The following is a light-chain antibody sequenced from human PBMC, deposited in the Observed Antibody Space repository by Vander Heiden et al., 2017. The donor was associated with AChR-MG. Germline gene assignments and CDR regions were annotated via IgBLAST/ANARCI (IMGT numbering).Light chain of an antibody. CDR3: QQSDRTPRT. CDR1: QSISSY. J-gene: IGKJ1*01. V-gene: IGKV1-39*01. Sequence: DIQMTQSPSSLSASVGDRVTITCRASQSISSYLNWYQQKPGKAPKLLIYAASSLQSGVPSRFSGSGSGTDFTLTISSLQPEEFATYYCQQSDRTPRTFGQGTKVEIK. CDR2: AAS.